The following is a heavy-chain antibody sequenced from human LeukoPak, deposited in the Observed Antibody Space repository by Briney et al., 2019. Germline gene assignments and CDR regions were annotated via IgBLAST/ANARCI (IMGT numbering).Heavy chain of an antibody. CDR1: GFTFSSYP. D-gene: IGHD3-10*01. CDR2: SSGSGATT. J-gene: IGHJ3*02. CDR3: AKTRGYGSGSPTYDFDS. Sequence: PSESLRLSCAASGFTFSSYPMSWGRQGPATGQGLDSASSGSGATTYYADSVKRRFTNSRDNSRNPVYLQMNSLRAEDTAVNDRAKTRGYGSGSPTYDFDSWGQQTMVNVPS. V-gene: IGHV3-23*01.